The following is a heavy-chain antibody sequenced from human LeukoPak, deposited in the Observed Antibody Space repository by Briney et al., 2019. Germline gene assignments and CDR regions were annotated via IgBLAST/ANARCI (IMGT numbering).Heavy chain of an antibody. V-gene: IGHV3-21*01. Sequence: GGSLRLSCAASGFTFSSYSMNWVRQAPGKGLEWVSSISSSSSYIYYADSVKGRFTISRDNAKNSLYLQMNSQRAEDTAVYYCARDPTIFGVVIILSSYGMDVWGQGTTVTVSS. D-gene: IGHD3-3*01. CDR2: ISSSSSYI. CDR3: ARDPTIFGVVIILSSYGMDV. J-gene: IGHJ6*02. CDR1: GFTFSSYS.